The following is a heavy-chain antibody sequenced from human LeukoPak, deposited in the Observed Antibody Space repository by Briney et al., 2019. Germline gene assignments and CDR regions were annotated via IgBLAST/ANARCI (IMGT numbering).Heavy chain of an antibody. J-gene: IGHJ4*02. V-gene: IGHV4-61*01. CDR2: IYYSGST. D-gene: IGHD6-13*01. CDR1: GGSLSSGSYY. Sequence: PSETLSLTCTVSGGSLSSGSYYWSWIRQPPGKGLEWIGYIYYSGSTNYNPSLKSRGTISVDTSKNQFSLKLSSVTAADTAVYYCARDRVAAASLDYWGQGTLVTVSS. CDR3: ARDRVAAASLDY.